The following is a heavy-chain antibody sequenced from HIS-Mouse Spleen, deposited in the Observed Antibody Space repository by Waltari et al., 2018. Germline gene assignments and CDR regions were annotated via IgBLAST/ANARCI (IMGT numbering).Heavy chain of an antibody. J-gene: IGHJ5*02. CDR3: ARVKT. CDR2: IYHSGST. V-gene: IGHV4-38-2*02. Sequence: QVQLQESGPGLVKPSATLSLTCTGSGYSISSGSYWGWIRQPPGKGLEWIGSIYHSGSTYYNPSLKSRVTISVDTSKNQFSLKLSSVTAADTAVYYCARVKTWGQGTLVTVSS. CDR1: GYSISSGSY.